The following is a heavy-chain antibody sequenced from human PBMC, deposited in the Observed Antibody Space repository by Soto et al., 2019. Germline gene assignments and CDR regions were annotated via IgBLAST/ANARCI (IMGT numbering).Heavy chain of an antibody. D-gene: IGHD2-21*02. J-gene: IGHJ6*02. CDR2: IKEDGSEK. CDR3: ARADRTLVTSYGLDV. V-gene: IGHV3-7*01. Sequence: GGSLRLSCAASGFTFSTYWMSWVRQAPGKGLEWVANIKEDGSEKYYVDSVEGRFTISRDNAKNSLYLQMTSLTAADAAVYYCARADRTLVTSYGLDVWGQGTTVTVSS. CDR1: GFTFSTYW.